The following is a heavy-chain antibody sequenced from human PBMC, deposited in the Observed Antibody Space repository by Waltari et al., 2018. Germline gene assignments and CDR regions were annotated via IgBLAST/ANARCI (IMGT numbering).Heavy chain of an antibody. V-gene: IGHV3-21*01. CDR3: ARDAVTNFDWFDP. D-gene: IGHD4-17*01. Sequence: EVQLVASGGGLVKPGGSLGPSCGAPGFIFCDYSMNWVRPVPGKGLEWVSTISSSSRYIYYGDSVKGRFTVSRDNAKNSLYLQMDSLRGEDTGVYYCARDAVTNFDWFDPWGQGTQVTVSS. CDR2: ISSSSRYI. CDR1: GFIFCDYS. J-gene: IGHJ5*02.